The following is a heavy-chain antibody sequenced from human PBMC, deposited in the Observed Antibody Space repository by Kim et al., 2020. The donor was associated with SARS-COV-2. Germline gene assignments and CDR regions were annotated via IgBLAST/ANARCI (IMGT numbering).Heavy chain of an antibody. J-gene: IGHJ3*02. Sequence: GGSLRLSCAASGFTFSSYSMNWVRQAPGKGLEWVSSISSSSSYIYYADSVKGRFTISRDNAKNSLYLQMNSLRAEDTAVYYCARDRGEYSGYDHDAFDIWGQGTMVTVSS. V-gene: IGHV3-21*01. D-gene: IGHD5-12*01. CDR2: ISSSSSYI. CDR3: ARDRGEYSGYDHDAFDI. CDR1: GFTFSSYS.